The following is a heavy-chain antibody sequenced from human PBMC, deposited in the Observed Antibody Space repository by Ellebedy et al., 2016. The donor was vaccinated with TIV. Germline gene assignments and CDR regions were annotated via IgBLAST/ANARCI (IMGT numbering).Heavy chain of an antibody. CDR2: INPSGGST. CDR3: ATDIAGAVAAYYYHGMDV. V-gene: IGHV1-46*04. CDR1: GYTFTSYY. Sequence: AASVKVSCKASGYTFTSYYMHWVRQAPGQGLEWMGIINPSGGSTSYAQKLQGRVTMTRDTSTSTVYMELSSLRSEDTAVYYCATDIAGAVAAYYYHGMDVWGQGTTVTVSS. D-gene: IGHD6-19*01. J-gene: IGHJ6*02.